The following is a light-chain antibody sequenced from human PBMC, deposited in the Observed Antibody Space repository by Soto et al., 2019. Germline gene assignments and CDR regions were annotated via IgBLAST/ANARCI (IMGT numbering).Light chain of an antibody. CDR2: DAS. Sequence: ETVLTQSPATLSLSPGERATLSCRASQSVGSSLAWYQQKPGQAPRLLINDASNRATGIPVRFSGSGSGTDFALTITSLEPEDFAVYYCQQRNEWPLTFGGGTKVEIK. V-gene: IGKV3-11*01. CDR1: QSVGSS. CDR3: QQRNEWPLT. J-gene: IGKJ4*01.